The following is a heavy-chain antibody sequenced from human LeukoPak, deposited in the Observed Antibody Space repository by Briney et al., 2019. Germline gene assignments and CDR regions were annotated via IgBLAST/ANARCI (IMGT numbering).Heavy chain of an antibody. D-gene: IGHD3-22*01. CDR3: ARDHYYDSSGNYYGGYYFDY. J-gene: IGHJ4*02. Sequence: GGSLRLSCAASEFTFSSFTMNWVRQAPGKGLECFSSISSSSSYIYYADSVKGRFTISRDNGKNSLYLQMNSLRAEDTAVYYCARDHYYDSSGNYYGGYYFDYWGQGTLVTVSS. CDR2: ISSSSSYI. V-gene: IGHV3-21*01. CDR1: EFTFSSFT.